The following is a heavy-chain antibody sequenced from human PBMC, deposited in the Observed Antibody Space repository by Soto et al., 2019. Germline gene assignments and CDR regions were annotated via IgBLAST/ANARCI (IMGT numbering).Heavy chain of an antibody. CDR3: ETSLQLRKGWAFDY. D-gene: IGHD1-7*01. Sequence: QVQLVQSGAEVKKPGASVKVSCKASGYTITTYFMQWVRQAPGQGLEWVGIINPSDGTTSYAQKFQGRVTMARDTSTKTVYMDLSSLRSEDTAVYYCETSLQLRKGWAFDYWGQGTLVTVSS. CDR2: INPSDGTT. V-gene: IGHV1-46*01. CDR1: GYTITTYF. J-gene: IGHJ4*02.